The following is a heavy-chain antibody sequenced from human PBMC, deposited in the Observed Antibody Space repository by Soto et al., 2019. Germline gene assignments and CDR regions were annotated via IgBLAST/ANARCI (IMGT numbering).Heavy chain of an antibody. J-gene: IGHJ5*02. Sequence: QVQLVQSGAEVKKPGASVKVSCKASGYTFTSYDINWVRQATGQGLEWMGWMNPNSGNTGYAQKFQGRVTMTRNTSISTAYMELSSLRSEDTAVYYCARGFGGYCSGGSCNPGYWFDPWGQGTLVTVSS. CDR1: GYTFTSYD. CDR2: MNPNSGNT. D-gene: IGHD2-15*01. CDR3: ARGFGGYCSGGSCNPGYWFDP. V-gene: IGHV1-8*01.